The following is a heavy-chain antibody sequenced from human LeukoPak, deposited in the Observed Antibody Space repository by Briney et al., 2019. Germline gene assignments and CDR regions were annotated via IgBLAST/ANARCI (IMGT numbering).Heavy chain of an antibody. D-gene: IGHD6-19*01. J-gene: IGHJ4*02. CDR1: GFTFDDYG. Sequence: GGSLRLSCAASGFTFDDYGMSWVRQAPGKGREWVAFIRYDGSNKYYADSVKGRFTISRDNSKNTLYLQMNSLSAEDTAVYYCAKDRSVAGRVYWFDYWGQGTLVTVSS. V-gene: IGHV3-30*02. CDR2: IRYDGSNK. CDR3: AKDRSVAGRVYWFDY.